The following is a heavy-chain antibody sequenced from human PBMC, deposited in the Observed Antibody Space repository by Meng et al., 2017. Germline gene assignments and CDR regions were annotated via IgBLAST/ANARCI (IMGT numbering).Heavy chain of an antibody. CDR3: ARHFRSRDGYNWDSFDI. V-gene: IGHV4-59*11. CDR2: IFYTGGT. Sequence: SETLSLTCNVSGGSISPHYWSWIRQSPERGLEWLGYIFYTGGTNYNPSLKSRVTMSVDTSKNHFSLRLSSVTAADTALYDCARHFRSRDGYNWDSFDIWGQGTLVTVSS. CDR1: GGSISPHY. D-gene: IGHD5-24*01. J-gene: IGHJ3*02.